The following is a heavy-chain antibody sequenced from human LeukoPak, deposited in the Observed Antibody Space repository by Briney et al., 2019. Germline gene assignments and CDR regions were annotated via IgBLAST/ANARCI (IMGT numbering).Heavy chain of an antibody. CDR2: IYYSGTTYT. CDR1: GGSISPSNPY. V-gene: IGHV4-39*01. CDR3: ARHTMVRGVLTWFDP. J-gene: IGHJ5*02. D-gene: IGHD3-10*01. Sequence: RPSETLSLTCTVSGGSISPSNPYWGWLRQPPGKGLEWIGSIYYSGTTYTYYNPSLKSRVTISIDTSKNQFSLKLSFVTAADTAVYYCARHTMVRGVLTWFDPWGQGTLVTVSS.